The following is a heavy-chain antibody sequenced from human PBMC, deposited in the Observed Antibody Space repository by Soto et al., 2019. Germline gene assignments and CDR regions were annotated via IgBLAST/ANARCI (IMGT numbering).Heavy chain of an antibody. CDR1: GYTFTSDD. D-gene: IGHD3-10*01. CDR2: MNPRSGNT. V-gene: IGHV1-8*01. CDR3: ARAARRGTSRFYYFDL. J-gene: IGHJ4*02. Sequence: QVQLVQSGAEVKKPGASVKVSCKASGYTFTSDDINWVRQATGHGLEWMGWMNPRSGNTGSAQKLQGRVTMTRNTSVSTAYMELRSLRSEDTAVYYCARAARRGTSRFYYFDLWGQGTLITVSS.